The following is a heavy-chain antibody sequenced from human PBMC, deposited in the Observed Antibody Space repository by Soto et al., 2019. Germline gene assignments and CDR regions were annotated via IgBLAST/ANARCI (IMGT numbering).Heavy chain of an antibody. D-gene: IGHD3-10*01. J-gene: IGHJ4*02. CDR3: ARVRYYFDY. Sequence: GGSLRLSCAASGFTFSDYSMSWIRQAPGKGLECVSYISSSGSTINYADSVRGRFTISRDNAKNSLYLQMNSLRAEDTAVYYCARVRYYFDYWGQGSLVTVSS. CDR1: GFTFSDYS. V-gene: IGHV3-11*01. CDR2: ISSSGSTI.